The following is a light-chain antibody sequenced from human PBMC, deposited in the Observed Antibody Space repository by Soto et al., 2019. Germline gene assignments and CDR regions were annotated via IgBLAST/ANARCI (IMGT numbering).Light chain of an antibody. J-gene: IGKJ4*01. CDR2: VAS. V-gene: IGKV3-20*01. CDR3: QQYGSSPLT. Sequence: EIVLTQSPGTLSLSPGERATISCRASQSVRSSYLAWYQQKPGQAPRLLIYVASSRATGIPDRFSGSGSGTDFTLTISRLEPEDFAVYYCQQYGSSPLTFGGGTKVDIK. CDR1: QSVRSSY.